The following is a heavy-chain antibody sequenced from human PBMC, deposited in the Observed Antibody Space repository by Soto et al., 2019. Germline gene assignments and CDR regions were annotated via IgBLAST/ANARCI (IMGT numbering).Heavy chain of an antibody. J-gene: IGHJ5*02. V-gene: IGHV3-15*01. D-gene: IGHD4-4*01. Sequence: EVQLVESGGGLVKPGGSLRLSCAASGFTFSNAWMSWVRQAPGKGLEWVGRIKSKTDGGTTDYAAPVKGRFTISRDDSKNTLYLQMNSLKTEDTAVYYCTTRSVYVTTGWFDPWGQGTLVTVSS. CDR3: TTRSVYVTTGWFDP. CDR1: GFTFSNAW. CDR2: IKSKTDGGTT.